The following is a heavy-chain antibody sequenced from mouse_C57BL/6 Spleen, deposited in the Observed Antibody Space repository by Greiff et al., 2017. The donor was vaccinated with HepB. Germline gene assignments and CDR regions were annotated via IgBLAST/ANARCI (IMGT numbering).Heavy chain of an antibody. Sequence: EVMLVESGGGLVKPGGSLKLSCAASGFTFSSYTMSWVRQTPEKRLEWVATISGGGGNTYYPDSVKGRFTISRDNAKNTLYLQMSSLRSEDTALYYCARQGNGYFDYWGQGTTLTVSS. CDR1: GFTFSSYT. V-gene: IGHV5-9*01. J-gene: IGHJ2*01. CDR3: ARQGNGYFDY. CDR2: ISGGGGNT.